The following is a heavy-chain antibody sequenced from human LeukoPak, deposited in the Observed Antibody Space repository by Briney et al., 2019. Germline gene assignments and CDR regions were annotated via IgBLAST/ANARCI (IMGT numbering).Heavy chain of an antibody. Sequence: GGSLRLTCAASGNYWMHWVRQAPGKGLVWVSHINSDGSWTSYADSVKGRFTISKDNAKNTVYLQMNNLRAEDTAVYYCVSFYETYWGRGTLVTVSS. CDR1: GNYW. D-gene: IGHD2-2*01. V-gene: IGHV3-74*01. CDR2: INSDGSWT. CDR3: VSFYETY. J-gene: IGHJ4*02.